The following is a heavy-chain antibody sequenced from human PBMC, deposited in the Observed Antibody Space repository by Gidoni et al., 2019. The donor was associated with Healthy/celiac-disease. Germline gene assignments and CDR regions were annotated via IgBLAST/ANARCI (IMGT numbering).Heavy chain of an antibody. J-gene: IGHJ4*02. CDR3: AKVDAIGR. CDR2: ISWKSGSI. Sequence: EVQLVESGGGLVQTGRSLRHYCAASGFTFDDYAMHWVRQAPGKGREWVSGISWKSGSIGYADSVKGRFTISRDNAKNSLYLQMNSLRAEDTALYYCAKVDAIGRWGQGTLVTVSS. D-gene: IGHD2-2*01. V-gene: IGHV3-9*01. CDR1: GFTFDDYA.